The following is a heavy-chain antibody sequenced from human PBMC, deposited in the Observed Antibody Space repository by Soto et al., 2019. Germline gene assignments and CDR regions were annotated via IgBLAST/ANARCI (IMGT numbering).Heavy chain of an antibody. V-gene: IGHV5-51*01. J-gene: IGHJ4*02. D-gene: IGHD5-18*01. CDR3: AIEARGYSYGYPLYHFDY. CDR2: IYPGDSDT. CDR1: GYSFTSYW. Sequence: GESLKISCKGSGYSFTSYWIGWVRQMPGKGLEWMGIIYPGDSDTRYSPSFQGQVTISADKSISTAYLQWSSLKASDTAMYYCAIEARGYSYGYPLYHFDYWGQGTLVTVSS.